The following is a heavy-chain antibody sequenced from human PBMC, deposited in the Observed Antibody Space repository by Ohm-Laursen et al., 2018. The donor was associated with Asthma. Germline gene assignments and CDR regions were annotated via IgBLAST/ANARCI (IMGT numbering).Heavy chain of an antibody. CDR3: VKGVGDYDFWSGPVFDY. V-gene: IGHV3-30*18. D-gene: IGHD3-3*01. CDR1: GFTFSSYG. Sequence: SLRLSCAASGFTFSSYGMHWVRQAPGKGLEWEAVISSDGSNQYYGDSVKGRFTISRDNSKKMVYLQMNSLRAEDTAVYYCVKGVGDYDFWSGPVFDYWGQGTLVTVSS. CDR2: ISSDGSNQ. J-gene: IGHJ4*02.